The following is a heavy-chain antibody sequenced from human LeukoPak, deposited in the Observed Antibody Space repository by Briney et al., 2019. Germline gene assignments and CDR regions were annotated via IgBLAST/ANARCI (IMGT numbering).Heavy chain of an antibody. CDR1: GFTVNNNH. D-gene: IGHD6-19*01. Sequence: TGGSLRLSCAASGFTVNNNHMSWVRQAPGKGLEWVSLIQSGGSTHYADPVKGRFTISRDNSKNTLYLQMNSLRAEDTAVYYCARDRGDSSGWPIIDYWGQGTLVTVSS. V-gene: IGHV3-66*01. CDR3: ARDRGDSSGWPIIDY. J-gene: IGHJ4*02. CDR2: IQSGGST.